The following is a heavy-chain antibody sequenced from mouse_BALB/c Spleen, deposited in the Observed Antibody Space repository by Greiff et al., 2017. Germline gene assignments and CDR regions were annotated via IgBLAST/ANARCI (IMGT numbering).Heavy chain of an antibody. CDR2: IWGDGST. D-gene: IGHD2-3*01. J-gene: IGHJ4*01. Sequence: VQLQESGPGLVAPSQSLSITCTVSGFSLTGYGVNWVRQPPGKGLEWLGMIWGDGSTDYNSALKSRLSISKDNSKSQVFLKMNSLQTDDTARYYCARDDGYYGGAMDYWGQGTSVTVSS. CDR1: GFSLTGYG. V-gene: IGHV2-6-7*01. CDR3: ARDDGYYGGAMDY.